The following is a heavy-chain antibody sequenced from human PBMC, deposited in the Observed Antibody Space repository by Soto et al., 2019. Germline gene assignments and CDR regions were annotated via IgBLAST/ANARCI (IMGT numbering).Heavy chain of an antibody. V-gene: IGHV3-15*01. CDR3: TTAHGRFLEWLCLDP. Sequence: VGSLRLACAASGFTFSNAWMSWVRQAPGKGLEWVGRIKSKTDGGTTDYAAPVKGRFTISRDDSKNTLYLQMNSLKTEDTAVYYCTTAHGRFLEWLCLDPWGQGTLVTV. CDR1: GFTFSNAW. D-gene: IGHD3-3*01. J-gene: IGHJ5*02. CDR2: IKSKTDGGTT.